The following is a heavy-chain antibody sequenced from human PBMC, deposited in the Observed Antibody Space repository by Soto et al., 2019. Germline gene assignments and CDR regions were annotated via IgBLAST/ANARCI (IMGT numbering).Heavy chain of an antibody. CDR1: GGSISSGGYY. Sequence: QVQLQESGPGLVKPSQTLSLTCTVSGGSISSGGYYWSWIRQHPGKGLEWIGYIYYSGSTYYNPSLKSRVTISVDTSNNQCSLKLSSLTAADTAVYYCARSGYSYGPNPLLYWGQGTLVTVSS. D-gene: IGHD5-18*01. CDR3: ARSGYSYGPNPLLY. CDR2: IYYSGST. J-gene: IGHJ4*02. V-gene: IGHV4-31*03.